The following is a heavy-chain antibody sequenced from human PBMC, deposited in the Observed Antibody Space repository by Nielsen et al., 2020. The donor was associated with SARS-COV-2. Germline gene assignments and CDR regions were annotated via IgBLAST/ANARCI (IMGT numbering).Heavy chain of an antibody. D-gene: IGHD3-22*01. V-gene: IGHV1-18*01. J-gene: IGHJ4*02. CDR3: ARDSSGTYRRVDY. Sequence: ASVKVSCKSSGGRFNSQIISWVRQAPGQGLEWMGKISGHNGNTNYAQKFQGRVTMTRDTSTSTVYMELGSLRSDDTAVYYCARDSSGTYRRVDYWGQGTLVTVSS. CDR2: ISGHNGNT. CDR1: GGRFNSQI.